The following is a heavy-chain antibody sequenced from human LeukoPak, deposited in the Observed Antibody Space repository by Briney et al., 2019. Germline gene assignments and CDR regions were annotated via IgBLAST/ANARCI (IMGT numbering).Heavy chain of an antibody. J-gene: IGHJ4*02. D-gene: IGHD5-24*01. Sequence: SETLSLTCTVSGYSISSGYFWSWIRQPAGKGLQWIGRLYTSGSTDYNPSLKSRVTISGDTSKNQFSLTLSSVTAADTAVYYCARDGKEGGYNYDYWGQGTLVTVSS. CDR3: ARDGKEGGYNYDY. CDR1: GYSISSGYF. V-gene: IGHV4-61*02. CDR2: LYTSGST.